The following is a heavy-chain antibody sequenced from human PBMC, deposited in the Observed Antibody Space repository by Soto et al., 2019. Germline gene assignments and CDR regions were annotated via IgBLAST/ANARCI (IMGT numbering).Heavy chain of an antibody. CDR3: ASFSGYSSSWYWFDP. D-gene: IGHD6-13*01. CDR1: GFTFSSYA. V-gene: IGHV3-21*01. Sequence: GGSLRLSCAASGFTFSSYAMSWVRQAPGKGLEWVSSISSSSSYIYYADSVKGRFTISRDNAKNSLYLQMNSLRAEDTAVYYCASFSGYSSSWYWFDPWGQGTLVTVSS. J-gene: IGHJ5*02. CDR2: ISSSSSYI.